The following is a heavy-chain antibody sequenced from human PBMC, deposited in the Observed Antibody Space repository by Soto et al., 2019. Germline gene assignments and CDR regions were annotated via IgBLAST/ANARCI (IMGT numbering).Heavy chain of an antibody. Sequence: PGGSLRLSCVASGFTFSNFAMAWVRQAPGEGLEWVSAISGSGGNTFYADSVKGRFTISRDNSQNTIYLQMNSLRAEDTAVYYCAREKYYYDKSGYYSSYLDSWGQGTPVTVSS. CDR2: ISGSGGNT. CDR1: GFTFSNFA. J-gene: IGHJ4*02. D-gene: IGHD3-22*01. CDR3: AREKYYYDKSGYYSSYLDS. V-gene: IGHV3-23*01.